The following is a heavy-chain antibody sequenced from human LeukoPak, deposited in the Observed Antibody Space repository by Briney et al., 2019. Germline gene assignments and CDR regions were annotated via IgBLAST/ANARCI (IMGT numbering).Heavy chain of an antibody. CDR3: ARSRGGSYHY. D-gene: IGHD3-16*02. CDR1: GFTFSNDW. V-gene: IGHV3-74*01. CDR2: INTDGSTT. J-gene: IGHJ4*02. Sequence: TGGSLRLSCAASGFTFSNDWMHWVRQAPGKGLVWVSRINTDGSTTIYADSVKGRFTISRDNAKNTLYLQMNSLRVEDTAVYYCARSRGGSYHYWGQGTLVTVSS.